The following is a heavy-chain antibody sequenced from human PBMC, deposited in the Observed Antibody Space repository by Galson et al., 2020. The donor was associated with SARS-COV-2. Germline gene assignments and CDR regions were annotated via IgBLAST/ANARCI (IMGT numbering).Heavy chain of an antibody. Sequence: SVKVSCKASGGTFSSYAISWVRQAPGQGLEWMGGIIPIFGTANYAQKFQGRVTITADESTSTAYMELSSLRSEDTAVYYCARRTGAQWGYYYYMGGWGKGTTVTVSS. CDR3: ARRTGAQWGYYYYMGG. J-gene: IGHJ6*03. D-gene: IGHD2-8*01. V-gene: IGHV1-69*13. CDR1: GGTFSSYA. CDR2: IIPIFGTA.